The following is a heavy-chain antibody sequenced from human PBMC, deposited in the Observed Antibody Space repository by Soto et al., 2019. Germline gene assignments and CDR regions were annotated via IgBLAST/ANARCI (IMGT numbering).Heavy chain of an antibody. CDR3: SKDLDGLQGLVDSSFCFDY. J-gene: IGHJ4*02. Sequence: PGGSLRLSCAASGFTFRSHGMSWIRQAPGKGLEWVSIISGGGDKTYYADSVKGRFTISRDNSKNMLYLQMNSLRAEDTAVYYCSKDLDGLQGLVDSSFCFDYWGQGTLVTVSS. V-gene: IGHV3-23*01. CDR2: ISGGGDKT. CDR1: GFTFRSHG. D-gene: IGHD3-16*02.